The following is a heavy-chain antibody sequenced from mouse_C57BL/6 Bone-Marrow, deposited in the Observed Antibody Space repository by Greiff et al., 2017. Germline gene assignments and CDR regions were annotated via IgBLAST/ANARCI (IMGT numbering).Heavy chain of an antibody. Sequence: QVQLQQPGADLVRPGSSVKLSCKASGYTFTSYWMDWVKQRPGPGLEWIGNIYPSDSETHYNQKFKDKATLTVDKSSRTAYMQRSSLTSEDSAVYYCARGRWSFAYGGQGTLVTVSA. CDR2: IYPSDSET. CDR3: ARGRWSFAY. J-gene: IGHJ3*01. V-gene: IGHV1-61*01. D-gene: IGHD2-3*01. CDR1: GYTFTSYW.